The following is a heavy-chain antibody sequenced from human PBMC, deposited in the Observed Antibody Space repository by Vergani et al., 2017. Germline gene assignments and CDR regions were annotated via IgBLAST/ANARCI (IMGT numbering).Heavy chain of an antibody. CDR3: ARGPGEDGYTAGVDY. J-gene: IGHJ4*02. D-gene: IGHD5-24*01. V-gene: IGHV4-34*01. Sequence: QVQLQQWGAGLLKPSETLSLTCAVYGGSFSGYYWSWIRQPPGKGLECVGEINHSGSTNYNPSLTSRVTISVDTSKNQFSLKLSSVTAADTAVYYCARGPGEDGYTAGVDYGGEGTLVTVSA. CDR1: GGSFSGYY. CDR2: INHSGST.